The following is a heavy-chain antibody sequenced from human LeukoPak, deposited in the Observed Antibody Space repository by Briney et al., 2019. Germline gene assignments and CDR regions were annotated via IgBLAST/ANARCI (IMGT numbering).Heavy chain of an antibody. CDR3: ARARNYYDSSGYPGYFQH. V-gene: IGHV4-34*01. J-gene: IGHJ1*01. CDR2: INHSGST. CDR1: GGFFSGYY. Sequence: SETLSLTCAVYGGFFSGYYWSWIRQPPGKGLEWIGEINHSGSTNYNPSLKSRVTISVDTSKNQFSLKLSSVTAADTAVYYCARARNYYDSSGYPGYFQHWGQGTLVTVSS. D-gene: IGHD3-22*01.